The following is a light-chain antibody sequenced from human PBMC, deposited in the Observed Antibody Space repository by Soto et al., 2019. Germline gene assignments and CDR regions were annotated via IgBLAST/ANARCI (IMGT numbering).Light chain of an antibody. V-gene: IGKV3-11*01. CDR2: DAS. J-gene: IGKJ4*01. Sequence: EIVLTQSPATLSLSPGERATLSCRASQSVSSYLAWYQQKPGQAPRLLIYDASNRATGIPARFSGSGSGTDFTLTISSLEPEDFAVYYCQQRSNWPAFXGGTKLDIK. CDR1: QSVSSY. CDR3: QQRSNWPA.